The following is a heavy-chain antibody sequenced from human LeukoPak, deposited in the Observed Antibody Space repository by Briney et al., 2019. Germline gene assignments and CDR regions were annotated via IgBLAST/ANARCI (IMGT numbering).Heavy chain of an antibody. CDR3: CLGGWTFDY. CDR2: INHSGST. CDR1: AGSFSGYY. D-gene: IGHD6-19*01. Sequence: SETLSLTCAVYAGSFSGYYWSWIRQPPGKGLEWIGEINHSGSTNYNPSLKSRVTISVDTSKNQFSLKLSSVTAADTAVYYCCLGGWTFDYWGQGTLVTVSS. V-gene: IGHV4-34*01. J-gene: IGHJ4*02.